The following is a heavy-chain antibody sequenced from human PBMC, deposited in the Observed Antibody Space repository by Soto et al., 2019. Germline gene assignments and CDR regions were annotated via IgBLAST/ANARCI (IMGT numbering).Heavy chain of an antibody. CDR2: IYHSGTT. CDR1: GGSISSTNW. D-gene: IGHD6-13*01. Sequence: QVQLQESGPGLVKPSGTLSLTCAVSGGSISSTNWWTWVRQSPGRGLEWIGEIYHSGTTNYSPSLKSRVNIAVDVSTNHFSLTLISVTAADTAVYYCAFPATADFDYWGKGILVTVSS. J-gene: IGHJ4*02. CDR3: AFPATADFDY. V-gene: IGHV4-4*02.